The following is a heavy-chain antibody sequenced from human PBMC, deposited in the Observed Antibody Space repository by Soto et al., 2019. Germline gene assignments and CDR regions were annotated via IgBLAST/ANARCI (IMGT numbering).Heavy chain of an antibody. D-gene: IGHD3-10*01. Sequence: DSVKGRFTISRDNNKKILYLQVNSLRDDDTAVYYCAKDLQAGTGAFDVWGQGTKVIVSS. CDR3: AKDLQAGTGAFDV. J-gene: IGHJ3*01. V-gene: IGHV3-23*01.